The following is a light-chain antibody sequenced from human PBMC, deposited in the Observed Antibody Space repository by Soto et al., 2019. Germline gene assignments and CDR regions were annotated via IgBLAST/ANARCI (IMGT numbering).Light chain of an antibody. J-gene: IGKJ3*01. CDR3: MQALQTRIT. CDR2: LGS. Sequence: DIVMTQSPLSLHVTPGEPASVSCRYSQSLLHSNGYNYLDWYLQKPGQSPQLLIYLGSNRASGVPDRFSGSGSGTDFTLKISRVEAEDVGVYYCMQALQTRITFGPGTKVDIK. CDR1: QSLLHSNGYNY. V-gene: IGKV2-28*01.